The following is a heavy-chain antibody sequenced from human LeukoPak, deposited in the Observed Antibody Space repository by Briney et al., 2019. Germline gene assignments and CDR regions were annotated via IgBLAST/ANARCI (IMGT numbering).Heavy chain of an antibody. CDR1: GGSISSYY. V-gene: IGHV4-4*07. Sequence: SETLSLTCTVSGGSISSYYWSWIRQPAGKGLEWIGRIYSSGSTNYNPSLKSRVTISVDTSRNQFSLKLSSVTAADTAVYYCARHGYDKKLDSWGQGTLVTVSS. CDR2: IYSSGST. CDR3: ARHGYDKKLDS. D-gene: IGHD5-12*01. J-gene: IGHJ4*02.